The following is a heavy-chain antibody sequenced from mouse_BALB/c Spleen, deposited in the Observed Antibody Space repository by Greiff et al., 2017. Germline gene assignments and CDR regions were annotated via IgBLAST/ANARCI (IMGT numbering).Heavy chain of an antibody. J-gene: IGHJ3*01. V-gene: IGHV1-87*01. D-gene: IGHD2-1*01. CDR3: ARDGGNSWFAY. CDR2: IYPGDGDT. CDR1: GYTFTSYW. Sequence: VQLQQSGAELARPGASVKLSCKASGYTFTSYWMQWVKQRPGQGLEWIGAIYPGDGDTRYTQKFKGKATLTADKSSSTAYMQLSSLASEDSAVYYSARDGGNSWFAYWGQGTLVTVSA.